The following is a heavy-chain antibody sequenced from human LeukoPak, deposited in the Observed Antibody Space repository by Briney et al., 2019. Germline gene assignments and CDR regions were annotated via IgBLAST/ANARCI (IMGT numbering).Heavy chain of an antibody. CDR3: ARGTTGTTDFDY. J-gene: IGHJ4*02. CDR2: ISTSGTTM. CDR1: GFTFSEYY. Sequence: KSGGSLRLSCAASGFTFSEYYMNWIRQAPGKGLEWVSYISTSGTTMSYADSVKGRFTISRDSAKNSLYLQMNSLRAEDTAVYYCARGTTGTTDFDYWGQGTLVTVSS. V-gene: IGHV3-11*01. D-gene: IGHD1-1*01.